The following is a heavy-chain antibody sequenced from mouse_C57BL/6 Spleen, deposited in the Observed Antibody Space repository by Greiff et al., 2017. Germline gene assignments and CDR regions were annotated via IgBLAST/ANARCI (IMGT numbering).Heavy chain of an antibody. J-gene: IGHJ4*01. CDR2: INPSSGYT. CDR1: GYTFTSYW. CDR3: RAFIKAYYAMDY. V-gene: IGHV1-7*01. Sequence: VQLQQSGAELAKPGASVKLSCKASGYTFTSYWMHWVKQRPGQGLEWIGYINPSSGYTKYNQKFKDKATLTADKSSSTAYMQLSSLTYEDSAVYYCRAFIKAYYAMDYWGQGTSVTASS. D-gene: IGHD1-1*01.